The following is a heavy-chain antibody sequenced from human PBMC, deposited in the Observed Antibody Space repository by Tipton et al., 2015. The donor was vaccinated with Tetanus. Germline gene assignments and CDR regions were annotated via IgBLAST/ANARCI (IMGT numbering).Heavy chain of an antibody. J-gene: IGHJ3*02. CDR1: GFTFSDYT. Sequence: SLRLSCVGSGFTFSDYTMNWVRQAPGKGLEWVSYISSSGSFIKYADSVKGRFTISRDNAKNSLYLQMNSLRAEDTAVYYCAGGIVVVSASEAFDMWGQGTMVTVSS. CDR3: AGGIVVVSASEAFDM. D-gene: IGHD2-21*01. V-gene: IGHV3-48*01. CDR2: ISSSGSFI.